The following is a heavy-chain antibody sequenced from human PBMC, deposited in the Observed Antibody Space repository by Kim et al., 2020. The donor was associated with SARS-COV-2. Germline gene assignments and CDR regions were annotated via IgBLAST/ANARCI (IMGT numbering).Heavy chain of an antibody. CDR3: ARLSDGYSSSWSPAYAFDI. J-gene: IGHJ3*02. CDR1: GYTFTSYA. Sequence: ASVKVSCKASGYTFTSYAMHWVRQAPGQRLEWMGWINAGNGNTKYSQKFQGRVTITRDTSASTAYMELSSLRSEDTAVYYCARLSDGYSSSWSPAYAFDIWGQGTMVTVSS. D-gene: IGHD6-13*01. CDR2: INAGNGNT. V-gene: IGHV1-3*01.